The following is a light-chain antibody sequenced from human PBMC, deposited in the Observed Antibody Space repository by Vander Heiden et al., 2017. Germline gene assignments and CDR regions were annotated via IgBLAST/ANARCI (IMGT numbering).Light chain of an antibody. V-gene: IGLV2-8*01. J-gene: IGLJ2*01. CDR3: SSYAGDKKL. CDR1: SSDVGAYNY. Sequence: QSALTQPPSASGAPGQSVTISCTGTSSDVGAYNYVSWYQQYPGKAPKLMIYEVTKRPSGVPDRFSGSKSGNSASLTVSGLPAEDEATYYCSSYAGDKKLFGGGTKVTVL. CDR2: EVT.